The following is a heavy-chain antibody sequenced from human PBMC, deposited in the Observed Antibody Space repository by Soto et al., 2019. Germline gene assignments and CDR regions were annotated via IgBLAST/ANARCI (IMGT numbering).Heavy chain of an antibody. CDR2: ISSNGGST. J-gene: IGHJ4*01. D-gene: IGHD6-13*01. CDR3: ARREYSSSWSGYFDY. Sequence: SCKASGYTFTSYAMHWVRQAPGKGLEYVSAISSNGGSTYYANSVKGRFTISRDNSKNTLYLQMGSLRAEDMAVYYCARREYSSSWSGYFDYWG. CDR1: GYTFTSYA. V-gene: IGHV3-64*01.